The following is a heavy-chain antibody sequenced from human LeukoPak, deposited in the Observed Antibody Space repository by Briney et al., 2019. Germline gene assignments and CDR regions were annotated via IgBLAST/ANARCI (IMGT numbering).Heavy chain of an antibody. CDR1: GDNVSSYV. CDR2: IIPTLDVA. Sequence: SVKVSCKASGDNVSSYVSTWVRQAPGQGLEWMGRIIPTLDVANFAQKFKGRVTITADESTSTAYMELSSLRSEDTAVYYCARSNLIRTGSGYYPYNWFDPWGQGTLVTVSS. J-gene: IGHJ5*02. D-gene: IGHD3-3*01. V-gene: IGHV1-69*04. CDR3: ARSNLIRTGSGYYPYNWFDP.